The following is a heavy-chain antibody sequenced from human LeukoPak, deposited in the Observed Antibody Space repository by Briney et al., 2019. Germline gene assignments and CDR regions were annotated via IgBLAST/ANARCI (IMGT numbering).Heavy chain of an antibody. Sequence: SETLSLTCTVSGGSISSSSYYWGWIRQPPGKGLEWIGSIYYSGSTYYNPSLKSRVTISVDTSKNQFSLKLSSVTAADTAVYYCARSGWGIAAAGTNWFDPWGQGTLVTVSS. CDR3: ARSGWGIAAAGTNWFDP. CDR2: IYYSGST. CDR1: GGSISSSSYY. D-gene: IGHD6-13*01. J-gene: IGHJ5*02. V-gene: IGHV4-39*01.